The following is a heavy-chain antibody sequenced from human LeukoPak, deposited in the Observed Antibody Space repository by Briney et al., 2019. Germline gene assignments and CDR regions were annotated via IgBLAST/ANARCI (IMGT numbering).Heavy chain of an antibody. CDR3: ARDVV. V-gene: IGHV3-53*05. Sequence: GGSLRLSCAASGFTVRNNYMSWVRLAPGKGLEWISVIYSGGGTSYADSVKGRFTISRDNSKYTLYLQMNSLSAEDTAVYYCARDVVWGQGALVTVSS. CDR1: GFTVRNNY. D-gene: IGHD2-15*01. CDR2: IYSGGGT. J-gene: IGHJ4*02.